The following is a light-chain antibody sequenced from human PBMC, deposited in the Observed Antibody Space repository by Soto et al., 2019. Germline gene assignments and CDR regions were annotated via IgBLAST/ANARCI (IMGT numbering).Light chain of an antibody. Sequence: QSGLTQPASVSGSPGQSITISCTGTSSDVGNYDLVSWYQLHPGKAPKLLIYEDIKRPSGVSNRFSGSKSGNTASLTISGLQAEDEADYYCCSYAGSTTFVVFGGGPSSPS. CDR2: EDI. CDR1: SSDVGNYDL. CDR3: CSYAGSTTFVV. V-gene: IGLV2-23*02. J-gene: IGLJ2*01.